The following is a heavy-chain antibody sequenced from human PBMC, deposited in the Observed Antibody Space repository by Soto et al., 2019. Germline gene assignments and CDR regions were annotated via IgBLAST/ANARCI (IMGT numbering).Heavy chain of an antibody. CDR2: IYYSGTT. J-gene: IGHJ4*02. CDR3: ARREIQGPIDY. V-gene: IGHV4-28*01. D-gene: IGHD1-26*01. Sequence: QVQLQESGPGLVKPSDTLSLTCAVSGYSISSSNWWGWIRQPPGKGLEWIGYIYYSGTTYYNPSLKSPLTTSVDTSKNQFSLKLTSVTAVDTAVYYCARREIQGPIDYWGQGTLVTVSS. CDR1: GYSISSSNW.